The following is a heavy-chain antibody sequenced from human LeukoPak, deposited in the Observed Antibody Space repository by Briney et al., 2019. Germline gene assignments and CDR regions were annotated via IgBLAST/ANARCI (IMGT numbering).Heavy chain of an antibody. CDR3: AEDYINIAAAGTPVDY. V-gene: IGHV3-30*18. D-gene: IGHD6-13*01. CDR2: ISYDGSNK. J-gene: IGHJ4*02. CDR1: GFTFSSYG. Sequence: PGRSLRLSCAASGFTFSSYGMHWVRQAPGKGLEWVAVISYDGSNKYYADSVKGRFTISRDNSKNTLYLQMNSLRAEDTAVYYCAEDYINIAAAGTPVDYWGQGTLVTVSS.